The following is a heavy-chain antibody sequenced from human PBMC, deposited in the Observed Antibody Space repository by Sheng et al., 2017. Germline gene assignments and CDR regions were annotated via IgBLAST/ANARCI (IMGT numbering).Heavy chain of an antibody. D-gene: IGHD6-13*01. CDR2: ISGSGDST. CDR1: GFTFNTHA. CDR3: AKYILAAGHYY. V-gene: IGHV3-23*04. J-gene: IGHJ6*01. Sequence: EVQLVESGGGLVQPGGSLRLSCAASGFTFNTHAMGWVRQTPDKGLEWISGISGSGDSTYHADSVRGRFSISRDNSKNTLYLQMNSLRVEDTAVYYCAKYILAAGHYY.